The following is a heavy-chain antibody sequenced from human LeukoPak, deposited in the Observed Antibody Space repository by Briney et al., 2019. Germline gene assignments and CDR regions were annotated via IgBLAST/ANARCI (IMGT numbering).Heavy chain of an antibody. CDR1: GYSISGGYY. Sequence: PSETLSLTCTVSGYSISGGYYWGWIRQPPGKGLEWIGSIYRSGTTYYNPSLKSRVTMSVDTSKNQFSLKLSSATAADTAVYYCARADYYYDSSRYVNYYFDYWGQGTLVTVSS. D-gene: IGHD3-22*01. V-gene: IGHV4-38-2*02. CDR3: ARADYYYDSSRYVNYYFDY. CDR2: IYRSGTT. J-gene: IGHJ4*02.